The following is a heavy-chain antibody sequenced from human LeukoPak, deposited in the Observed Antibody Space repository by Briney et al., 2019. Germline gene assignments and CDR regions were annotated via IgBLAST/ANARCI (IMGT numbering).Heavy chain of an antibody. D-gene: IGHD2-8*02. CDR1: GFTFSSYW. V-gene: IGHV3-74*01. CDR3: ARGTGGHLFDY. CDR2: INSDGSIT. J-gene: IGHJ4*02. Sequence: GGSLRLSCAASGFTFSSYWMHWVRHAPGKGLVWVSRINSDGSITNYADSVKGRFTISRDTATNTLYLQMNSLRAEDTAVYYCARGTGGHLFDYWGQGTLVTVSS.